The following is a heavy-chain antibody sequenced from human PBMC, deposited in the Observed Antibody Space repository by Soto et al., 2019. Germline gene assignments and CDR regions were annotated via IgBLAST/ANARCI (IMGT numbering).Heavy chain of an antibody. CDR3: ARDLHWGEYCSSTSCLTYGMDV. J-gene: IGHJ6*02. CDR2: ISSSISYI. Sequence: PGGSLRLSCAASGFTFSSYSMNWVRQAPGKGLEWVSSISSSISYIYYADSVKGRFTISRDNAKNSLYLQMNSLRAEDTAVYYCARDLHWGEYCSSTSCLTYGMDVWDQGTTVTVSS. V-gene: IGHV3-21*01. D-gene: IGHD2-2*01. CDR1: GFTFSSYS.